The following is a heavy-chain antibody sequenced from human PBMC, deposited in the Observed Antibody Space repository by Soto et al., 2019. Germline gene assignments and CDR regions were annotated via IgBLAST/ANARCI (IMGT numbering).Heavy chain of an antibody. CDR2: IYWDDDT. D-gene: IGHD2-21*01. CDR3: AHRRECIRGVCYRGGWFDP. Sequence: QITLKESGPTLVKPTQTLTLTCTFSGFSFSTSQVSVGWIRQPPGKALEWLALIYWDDDTRYSPSLKSRLTISKDTSKNQVVLTMTNMDPVDTARYYCAHRRECIRGVCYRGGWFDPWGQGTLVTVSS. V-gene: IGHV2-5*02. CDR1: GFSFSTSQVS. J-gene: IGHJ5*02.